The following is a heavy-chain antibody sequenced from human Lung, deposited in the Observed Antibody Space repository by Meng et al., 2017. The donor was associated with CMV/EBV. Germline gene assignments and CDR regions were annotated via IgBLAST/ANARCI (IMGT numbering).Heavy chain of an antibody. V-gene: IGHV4-38-2*02. CDR3: AREMATIYWWGNAMDV. CDR1: DYSISSGHY. J-gene: IGHJ6*02. Sequence: SXTXSLXCTVSDYSISSGHYWGWIRQPPGKGLEWIGSVSHSGSPYYNPSLMRRATTSFDTSKNQFSLKLRSVTAADTAVYYCAREMATIYWWGNAMDVWGQGTXVTVSS. D-gene: IGHD5-24*01. CDR2: VSHSGSP.